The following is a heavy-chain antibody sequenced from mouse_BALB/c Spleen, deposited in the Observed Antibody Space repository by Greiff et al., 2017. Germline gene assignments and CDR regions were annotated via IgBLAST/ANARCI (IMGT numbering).Heavy chain of an antibody. CDR1: GYTFTEYI. V-gene: IGHV1-62-2*01. CDR3: ARDGVYDGDVPYAMDY. D-gene: IGHD2-12*01. J-gene: IGHJ4*01. Sequence: VQLQQSGAGLVKPGASVKLSCKASGYTFTEYIIHWVKQRSGQGLEWIGWFYPGSGSIKYNEKFKDKATLTADKSSSTVYMELSRLTSEDSAVYCCARDGVYDGDVPYAMDYWGQGTSVTVSS. CDR2: FYPGSGSI.